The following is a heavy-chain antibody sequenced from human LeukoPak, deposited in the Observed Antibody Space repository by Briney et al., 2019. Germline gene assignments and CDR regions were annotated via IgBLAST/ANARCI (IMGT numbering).Heavy chain of an antibody. CDR1: GFTFKNYV. D-gene: IGHD1-26*01. CDR3: AKDYQRMVGATQQPFDN. CDR2: IYGSGVSI. J-gene: IGHJ4*02. Sequence: GGSLRLSCVASGFTFKNYVMNWVRQAPGKGLEWLATIYGSGVSISYADSVKGRFTISRDNSKNTLYLEMNSLRAEDAAVYYCAKDYQRMVGATQQPFDNWGQGALVTVSS. V-gene: IGHV3-23*01.